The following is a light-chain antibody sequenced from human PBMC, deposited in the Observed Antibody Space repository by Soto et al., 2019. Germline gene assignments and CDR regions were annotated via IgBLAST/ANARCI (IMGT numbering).Light chain of an antibody. CDR3: QQYNDWPPKRT. Sequence: EVVMTQSPVTLSVSPGERATLSCRASQSIGTNLAWYQHKPGHAPRLLIYGASTMATGVPATFSDRGSGPEFNRTIRRLQSEDFAVYYCQQYNDWPPKRTFGQGTKVAIK. CDR2: GAS. V-gene: IGKV3-15*01. CDR1: QSIGTN. J-gene: IGKJ1*01.